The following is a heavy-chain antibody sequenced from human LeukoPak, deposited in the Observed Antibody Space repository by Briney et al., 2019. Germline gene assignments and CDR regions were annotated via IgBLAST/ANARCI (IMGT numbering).Heavy chain of an antibody. CDR3: ARGATTGVWFDP. Sequence: PSETLPLTCTVSGGSVSSGSYYWSWIRQPPGKGLEWIGYIYYSGSTNYNPSLKSRVTISVDTSKNQFSLKLSSVTAADTAVYYCARGATTGVWFDPWGQGTLVTVSS. D-gene: IGHD5-12*01. J-gene: IGHJ5*02. V-gene: IGHV4-61*01. CDR1: GGSVSSGSYY. CDR2: IYYSGST.